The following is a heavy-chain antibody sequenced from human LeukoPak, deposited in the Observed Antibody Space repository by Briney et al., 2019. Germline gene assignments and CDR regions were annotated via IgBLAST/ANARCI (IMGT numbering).Heavy chain of an antibody. Sequence: SETLSLTCTVSGGSMTSYYWSWIRQPPGKGLEWIGSIYYSGSTNYSPSLKSRVTISVDTSKNQFSLKLSSVTAADTAVYCCARRGYYYDTSGYYYFDYWGQGTLVTVSS. J-gene: IGHJ4*02. D-gene: IGHD3-22*01. CDR2: IYYSGST. CDR1: GGSMTSYY. CDR3: ARRGYYYDTSGYYYFDY. V-gene: IGHV4-59*01.